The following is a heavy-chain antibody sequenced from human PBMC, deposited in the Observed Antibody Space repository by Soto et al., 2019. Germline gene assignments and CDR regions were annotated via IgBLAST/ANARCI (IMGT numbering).Heavy chain of an antibody. CDR2: IYYSGST. D-gene: IGHD3-22*01. J-gene: IGHJ4*02. Sequence: ASETLSLTCTVSGGSISSSSYYWGWIRQPPGKGLEWIGSIYYSGSTYYNPSLKSRVTISVDTSKNQFSLKLSSVTAADTAVYYCARFYSSGRYFDYWGQGTLVTVSS. CDR3: ARFYSSGRYFDY. CDR1: GGSISSSSYY. V-gene: IGHV4-39*01.